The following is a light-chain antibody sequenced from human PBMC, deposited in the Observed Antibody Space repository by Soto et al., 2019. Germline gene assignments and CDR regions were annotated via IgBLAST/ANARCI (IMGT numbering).Light chain of an antibody. CDR1: SSDVGSHNL. CDR2: EVS. J-gene: IGLJ7*01. Sequence: QSVLTQPASVSGSPGQSITISCTGTSSDVGSHNLVSWYQQHPGQAPKLMIYEVSKRPLGVSARFSASKSVNTASLTISGLQAEDEADYYCCSYGGSRAVFVGGTQLTVL. CDR3: CSYGGSRAV. V-gene: IGLV2-23*02.